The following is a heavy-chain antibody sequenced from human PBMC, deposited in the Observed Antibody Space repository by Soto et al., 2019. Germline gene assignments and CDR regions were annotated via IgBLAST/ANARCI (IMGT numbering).Heavy chain of an antibody. V-gene: IGHV3-33*01. D-gene: IGHD3-22*01. CDR2: IWYDGSNK. CDR3: ASDYDSSGYYPAGYFDL. J-gene: IGHJ2*01. CDR1: GFTFSSYG. Sequence: VQLVEYGGGVVQPGWSLRLSCAASGFTFSSYGMHWVRQAPGKGLEWVAVIWYDGSNKYYADSVKGRFTISRDNSKNTLYLQMNSLRAEDTAVYYCASDYDSSGYYPAGYFDLWGRGTLVTVSS.